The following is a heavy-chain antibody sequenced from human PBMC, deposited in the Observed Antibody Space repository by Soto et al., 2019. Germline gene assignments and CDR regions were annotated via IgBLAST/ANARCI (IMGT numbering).Heavy chain of an antibody. D-gene: IGHD6-19*01. V-gene: IGHV4-59*01. CDR3: ARGRSSYYGMDV. Sequence: SETLSLTCTVSGDSINNKYWSWIRQPPGQGLEWIGYFDYRGSTNYNPSLKSRVTISADTSKNQVSLKMTSVTTADTAVYHCARGRSSYYGMDVWGQGTTVTVS. CDR2: FDYRGST. CDR1: GDSINNKY. J-gene: IGHJ6*02.